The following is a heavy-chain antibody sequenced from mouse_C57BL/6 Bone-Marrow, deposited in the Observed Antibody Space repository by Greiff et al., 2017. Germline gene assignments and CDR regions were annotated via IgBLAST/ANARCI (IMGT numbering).Heavy chain of an antibody. D-gene: IGHD2-2*01. J-gene: IGHJ3*01. CDR2: IWSGGST. CDR3: AKKGGYGPFAY. Sequence: VQLQQPGPGLVQPSQSLSITCTVSGFSLTSYGVHWVRQSPGQGLEWLGVIWSGGSTDYNAAFMSRLSITKDNSKSQVFLKMNSLQAYDTAIYYCAKKGGYGPFAYWGQGTLVTVSA. V-gene: IGHV2-5*01. CDR1: GFSLTSYG.